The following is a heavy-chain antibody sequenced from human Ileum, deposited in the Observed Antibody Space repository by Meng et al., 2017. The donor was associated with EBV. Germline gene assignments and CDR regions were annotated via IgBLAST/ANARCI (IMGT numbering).Heavy chain of an antibody. CDR3: AMGPDYAKTGY. CDR2: ICYTDYT. CDR1: GGSISSSNDC. Sequence: QRLLQESGPGLVKPSETLSLTCSVSGGSISSSNDCWGWIRQPPGKGLEWIQSICYTDYTYYNPSLKSRVTISADKSKNQFSLRLNSLTAADTAVYYCAMGPDYAKTGYWGQGTLVTVSS. J-gene: IGHJ4*02. D-gene: IGHD4-17*01. V-gene: IGHV4-39*01.